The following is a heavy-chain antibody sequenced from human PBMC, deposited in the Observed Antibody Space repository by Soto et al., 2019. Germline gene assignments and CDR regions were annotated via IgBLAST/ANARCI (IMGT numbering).Heavy chain of an antibody. CDR3: ARLFNYDSSGYPWFFDI. CDR2: IYPGDSDI. Sequence: GESLKISCKVSGYSFTTYCIGWVRQMPGKGLDWMGIIYPGDSDIRYSPSFQGQVSISADKSISTAYLQWSSLKASDTAIYYCARLFNYDSSGYPWFFDIWGQGTMVTVSS. V-gene: IGHV5-51*01. J-gene: IGHJ3*02. CDR1: GYSFTTYC. D-gene: IGHD3-22*01.